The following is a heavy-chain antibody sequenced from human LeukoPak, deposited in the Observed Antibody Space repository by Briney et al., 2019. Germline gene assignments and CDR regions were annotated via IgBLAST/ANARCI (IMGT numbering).Heavy chain of an antibody. Sequence: GGSMRLSCAASGFILSNHAMTWVRQAPGKGLQWISVISGSGRTIEYEDSVKGRFTISRDNSKNTVSLQMNNLRVEDTAIYYCAKNVMVKRYIYYWGQGTPVPVSS. CDR2: ISGSGRTI. D-gene: IGHD5-18*01. CDR1: GFILSNHA. CDR3: AKNVMVKRYIYY. J-gene: IGHJ4*02. V-gene: IGHV3-23*01.